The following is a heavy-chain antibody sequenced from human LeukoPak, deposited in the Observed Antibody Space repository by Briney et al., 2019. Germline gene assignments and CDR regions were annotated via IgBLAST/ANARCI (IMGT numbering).Heavy chain of an antibody. CDR3: ARHWIQLWFFDY. J-gene: IGHJ4*02. CDR1: GGSISSSDYY. V-gene: IGHV4-39*01. CDR2: FYYSGST. Sequence: SETLSLTCTVSGGSISSSDYYWGWIRQPPGKGLEWIGSFYYSGSTYYSPSLKSRVTISVDTSKNQFSLKLRSVTAADTAVYYCARHWIQLWFFDYWGQGTLVTVSS. D-gene: IGHD5-18*01.